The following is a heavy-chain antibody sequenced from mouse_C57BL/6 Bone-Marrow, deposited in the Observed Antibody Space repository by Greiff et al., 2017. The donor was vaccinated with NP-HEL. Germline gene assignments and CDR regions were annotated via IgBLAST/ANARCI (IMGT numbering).Heavy chain of an antibody. D-gene: IGHD2-3*01. V-gene: IGHV1-81*01. Sequence: QVQLQQSGAELARPGASVKLSCKASGYTFTSYGISWVKQRTGQGLEWIGEIYPRSGNTYYNEKFKGKATLTADKSSSTAYMELRSLTSEDSAVYFCARSGVCDGYFYAMDYWGQGTSVTVSS. CDR1: GYTFTSYG. CDR2: IYPRSGNT. J-gene: IGHJ4*01. CDR3: ARSGVCDGYFYAMDY.